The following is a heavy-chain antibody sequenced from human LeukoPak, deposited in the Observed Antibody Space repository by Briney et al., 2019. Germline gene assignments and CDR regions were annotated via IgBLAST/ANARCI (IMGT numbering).Heavy chain of an antibody. CDR2: ISSDESNK. V-gene: IGHV3-30*04. CDR1: GFTFSSYS. Sequence: GGSLRLSCAASGFTFSSYSMHWVRQAPGKGLEWVAVISSDESNKYYADSVKGRFTISRDNAKNSLYLQMNSLRAEDTAVYYCARGYYGSGSYSGTNFDYWGQGTLVTVSS. D-gene: IGHD3-10*01. CDR3: ARGYYGSGSYSGTNFDY. J-gene: IGHJ4*02.